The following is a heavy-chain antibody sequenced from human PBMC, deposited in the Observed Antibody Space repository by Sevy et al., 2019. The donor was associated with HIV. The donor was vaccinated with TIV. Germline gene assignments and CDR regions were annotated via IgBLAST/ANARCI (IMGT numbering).Heavy chain of an antibody. Sequence: ASVKVSCKASGYNFNGYYMHWVRQAPGQGLEWMGSFNPKSGGTNYAQKFQDRVTMTTDPSISTAYMELSRLRSDDTAVYYCARGLAYCGSTSCPFGYWGQGTLVTVSS. D-gene: IGHD2-2*01. CDR1: GYNFNGYY. CDR3: ARGLAYCGSTSCPFGY. CDR2: FNPKSGGT. J-gene: IGHJ4*02. V-gene: IGHV1-2*02.